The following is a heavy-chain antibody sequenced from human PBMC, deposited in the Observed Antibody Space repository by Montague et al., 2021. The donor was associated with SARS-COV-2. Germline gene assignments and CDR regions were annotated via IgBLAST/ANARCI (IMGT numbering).Heavy chain of an antibody. D-gene: IGHD3-22*01. Sequence: SLRLSCAASGFTFNSRAMHWVRQAPGKGLEWVALSSYDGDNQYYADSVKGRFTISRDSSSNTLYLQMNNLRPEDTAVYYCAKDSGLVSDSFDYWSQGTLVTVSS. CDR3: AKDSGLVSDSFDY. V-gene: IGHV3-30*18. CDR2: SSYDGDNQ. J-gene: IGHJ4*02. CDR1: GFTFNSRA.